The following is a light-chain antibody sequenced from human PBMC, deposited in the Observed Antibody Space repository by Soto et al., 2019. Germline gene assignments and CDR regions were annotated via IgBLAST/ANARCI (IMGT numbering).Light chain of an antibody. V-gene: IGKV3-20*01. J-gene: IGKJ2*01. CDR3: QQYAGSPRT. CDR1: QSVRSNS. CDR2: DAS. Sequence: EIVLTQSPGTLSSSPGETATLSCRASQSVRSNSLAWYQQKPGQAPRLLIYDASSRATGSPDRFSGSGSDTDFTLTISRLEPEDFAVYYCQQYAGSPRTFGQGTKLEIK.